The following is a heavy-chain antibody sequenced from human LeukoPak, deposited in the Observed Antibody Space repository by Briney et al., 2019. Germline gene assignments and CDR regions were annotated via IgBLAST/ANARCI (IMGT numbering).Heavy chain of an antibody. CDR1: GYTLTELS. CDR2: FDPEDGET. D-gene: IGHD3-10*01. Sequence: ASVKVSCKVSGYTLTELSMHWVRQAPGKGLEWMGGFDPEDGETIYAQKFQGRVTMTEDTSTDTAYMELSSLRSEDMAVYYCAIYGSGSYYKDPLGYWGQGTLVTVSS. J-gene: IGHJ4*02. V-gene: IGHV1-24*01. CDR3: AIYGSGSYYKDPLGY.